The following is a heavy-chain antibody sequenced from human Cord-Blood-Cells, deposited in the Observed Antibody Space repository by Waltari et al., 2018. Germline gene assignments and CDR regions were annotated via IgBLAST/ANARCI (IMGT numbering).Heavy chain of an antibody. CDR2: FYGGGST. J-gene: IGHJ4*02. CDR1: GFTVSSNY. V-gene: IGHV3-53*02. D-gene: IGHD6-6*01. CDR3: AGVALGN. Sequence: EVQLVETGGGLIQPGGSLRLSCAASGFTVSSNYMRWVRQAPGKGVGWVSVFYGGGSTYNAYSVKGRFTISRDNSKNTLYLQMNSLRAEDTAVYYCAGVALGNWGQGTLVTVSS.